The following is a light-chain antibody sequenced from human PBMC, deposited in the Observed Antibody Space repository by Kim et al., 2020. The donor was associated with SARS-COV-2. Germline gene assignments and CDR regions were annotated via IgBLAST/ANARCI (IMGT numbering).Light chain of an antibody. CDR2: GKN. CDR1: SLRSYY. V-gene: IGLV3-19*01. CDR3: NSRDISGNPRV. J-gene: IGLJ3*02. Sequence: SSELTQDPAVSVALGQTVRITCQGDSLRSYYASWYQQKPGQAPVLVIYGKNNRPSGIPDRFSGSSSGNTASLTITGAQAEDEADYYCNSRDISGNPRVFG.